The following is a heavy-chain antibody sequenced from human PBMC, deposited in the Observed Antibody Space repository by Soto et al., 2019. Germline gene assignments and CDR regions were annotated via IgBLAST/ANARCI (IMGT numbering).Heavy chain of an antibody. J-gene: IGHJ4*02. CDR2: ISGSGGST. V-gene: IGHV3-23*01. CDR3: AKATRGYSGYVFDY. CDR1: GFTFSSYA. D-gene: IGHD5-12*01. Sequence: PGGSLRLSCAAYGFTFSSYAMSWVRQAPGKGLEWVSAISGSGGSTYYADSVKGRFTISRDNSKNTLYLQMNSLRAEDTAVYYCAKATRGYSGYVFDYWGQGTLVTVPQ.